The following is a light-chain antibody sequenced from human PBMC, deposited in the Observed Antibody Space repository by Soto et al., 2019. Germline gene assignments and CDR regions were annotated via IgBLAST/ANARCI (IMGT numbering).Light chain of an antibody. CDR3: QHYGDSSST. J-gene: IGKJ4*01. CDR2: DAS. Sequence: IVLTQSPGTLSLSPGEVATLSCGASQTIAYNFLAWYQQKPGLAPRLLVYDASKSATGIPDRFSGSGSGTDFTLTITTLEPEDFAVYYCQHYGDSSSTFCGGTRVEI. V-gene: IGKV3D-20*01. CDR1: QTIAYNF.